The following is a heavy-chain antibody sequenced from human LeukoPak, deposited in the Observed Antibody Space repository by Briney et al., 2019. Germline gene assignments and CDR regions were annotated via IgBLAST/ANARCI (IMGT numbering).Heavy chain of an antibody. Sequence: ASVTVSCTASGYTFTSYDINWVRQATGQGLEWLGWVNPNSGHTGYAQKFQGRVTMTRNTSISTAYMELSSLRSEDTAVYYCARGAPGSYCSGGSCPYFDYWGQGTLVSVSS. CDR1: GYTFTSYD. CDR3: ARGAPGSYCSGGSCPYFDY. J-gene: IGHJ4*02. V-gene: IGHV1-8*01. CDR2: VNPNSGHT. D-gene: IGHD2-15*01.